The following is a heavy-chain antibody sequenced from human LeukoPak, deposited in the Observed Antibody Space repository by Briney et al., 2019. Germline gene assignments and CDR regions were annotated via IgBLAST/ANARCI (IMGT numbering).Heavy chain of an antibody. V-gene: IGHV3-23*01. Sequence: GGSLRLSCAASGFTFSSYAMSWVRQAPGKGLEWVSAISGSGGSTYYADSVKGRFTISRDNSKNTLYLQMNSLRAEDTAVYYCATWGLIVVVVAGFDYWGQGTLVTASS. CDR2: ISGSGGST. J-gene: IGHJ4*02. D-gene: IGHD2-15*01. CDR3: ATWGLIVVVVAGFDY. CDR1: GFTFSSYA.